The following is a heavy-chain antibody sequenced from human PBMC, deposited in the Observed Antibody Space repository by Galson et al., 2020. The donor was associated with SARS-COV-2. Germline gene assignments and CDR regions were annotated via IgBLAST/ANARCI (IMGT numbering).Heavy chain of an antibody. D-gene: IGHD2-2*02. CDR3: ARESRPIVVVPADINGGLDY. Sequence: SETLSLTCTVSGGSISSSSYYWGWIRQPPGKGLEWIGSIYYSGSTYYNPSLKSRVTISVDTSKNQFSLKLSSVTAADTAVYYCARESRPIVVVPADINGGLDYWGQGTLVTVSS. CDR1: GGSISSSSYY. CDR2: IYYSGST. V-gene: IGHV4-39*07. J-gene: IGHJ4*02.